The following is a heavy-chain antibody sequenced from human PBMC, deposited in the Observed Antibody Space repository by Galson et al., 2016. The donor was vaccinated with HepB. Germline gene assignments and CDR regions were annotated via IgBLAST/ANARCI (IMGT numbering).Heavy chain of an antibody. V-gene: IGHV1-18*01. Sequence: SVKVSCKASGYKFSRYGFTWVRQAPGQGLEWMGWISAWNGHTRYPQKFQDRVTMTTDTSTTTAYMEVRSLRSNDTAVYYCARASWECPSNFDHWGQGTLVTVAS. CDR3: ARASWECPSNFDH. J-gene: IGHJ4*02. CDR1: GYKFSRYG. D-gene: IGHD1-26*01. CDR2: ISAWNGHT.